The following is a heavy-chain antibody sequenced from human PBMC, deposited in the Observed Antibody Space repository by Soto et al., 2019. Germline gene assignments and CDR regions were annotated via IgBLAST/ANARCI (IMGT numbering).Heavy chain of an antibody. J-gene: IGHJ6*02. CDR3: ARYLRGDYYYYYGMDV. Sequence: QVQLVQSGAEVKKPGSSVKVSCKASVGTFSSYAISWVRQAPGQGLEWMGGIIPIFGTANYAQKFQGRVTITADESTSTAYMELSSLRSEDTAVYYCARYLRGDYYYYYGMDVWGQGTTVTVSS. D-gene: IGHD3-10*01. V-gene: IGHV1-69*12. CDR2: IIPIFGTA. CDR1: VGTFSSYA.